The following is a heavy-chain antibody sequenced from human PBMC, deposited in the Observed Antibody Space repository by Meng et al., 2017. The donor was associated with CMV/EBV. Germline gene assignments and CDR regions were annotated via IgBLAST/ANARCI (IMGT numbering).Heavy chain of an antibody. CDR1: GYTFTSYG. Sequence: ASVKVSCKASGYTFTSYGISWVRQAPGQGLEWMGWISAYNGNTNCAQKLQGRVTMTTDTSTSTAYMELRSLRSDDTAVYYCARGGVVPAASVYGMDVWGQGTTVTVSS. CDR2: ISAYNGNT. J-gene: IGHJ6*02. D-gene: IGHD2-2*01. V-gene: IGHV1-18*01. CDR3: ARGGVVPAASVYGMDV.